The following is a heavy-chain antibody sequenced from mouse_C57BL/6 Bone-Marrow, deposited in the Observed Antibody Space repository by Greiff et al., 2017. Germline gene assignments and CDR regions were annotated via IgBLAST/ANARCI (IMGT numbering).Heavy chain of an antibody. CDR2: IDPSDSYT. CDR3: ARDWDGYYEDAMDY. J-gene: IGHJ4*01. Sequence: QVQLQQSGAELVMPGASVKLSCKASGYTFTSYWMHWVKQRPGQGLEWIGKIDPSDSYTNYNQKFKGKSTLTVDKSSSTAYMQLRSLTSEDAAVYYCARDWDGYYEDAMDYGGQGTSVTVSA. V-gene: IGHV1-69*01. D-gene: IGHD2-3*01. CDR1: GYTFTSYW.